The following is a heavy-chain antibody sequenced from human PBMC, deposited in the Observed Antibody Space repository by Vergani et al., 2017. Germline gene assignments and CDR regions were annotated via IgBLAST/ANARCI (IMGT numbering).Heavy chain of an antibody. J-gene: IGHJ6*02. Sequence: VQLVESGGGLVKPGGSLRLSCAASGFTFSSYSMHWVRQAPGKGLEWVAFIRFDGSNTYYADSLKGRFTISRDNSQNSLYLQMNSLRAEDTAVYYCAKALLTFSRASGDHYYYYGMDVWGQXP. CDR3: AKALLTFSRASGDHYYYYGMDV. V-gene: IGHV3-30*02. D-gene: IGHD2-2*01. CDR1: GFTFSSYS. CDR2: IRFDGSNT.